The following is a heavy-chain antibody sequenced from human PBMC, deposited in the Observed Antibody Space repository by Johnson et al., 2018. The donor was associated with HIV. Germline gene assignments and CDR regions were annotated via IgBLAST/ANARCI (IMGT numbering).Heavy chain of an antibody. CDR2: INWNGGSA. J-gene: IGHJ3*02. D-gene: IGHD5-18*01. CDR3: ARERDTDMAGDAFDI. CDR1: GFIFDDYG. V-gene: IGHV3-20*04. Sequence: EVQLVESGGRVERPGGSLRLSCAGSGFIFDDYGMSWVRQVPGKGLEWVSGINWNGGSAGYADSVKGRFTIFRDNAKNTLYLQMNSLRAEDTAVYYCARERDTDMAGDAFDIWGQGTMVIVSS.